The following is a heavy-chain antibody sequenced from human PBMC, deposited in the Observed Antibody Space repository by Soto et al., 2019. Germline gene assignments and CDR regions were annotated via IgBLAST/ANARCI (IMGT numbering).Heavy chain of an antibody. CDR1: GFTVGNNY. D-gene: IGHD3-10*01. CDR2: IYSTGTT. V-gene: IGHV3-53*01. CDR3: AKDGRGSGSHYNSVGY. Sequence: EVQLVESGGGLIQPGGSLKLSCAASGFTVGNNYMSWVRQAPGKGLEWVSLIYSTGTTKYADSGKGRFTVSRDNAKNTLYLQMNSLRAEDTAVYYCAKDGRGSGSHYNSVGYWGQGTLVTVSS. J-gene: IGHJ4*02.